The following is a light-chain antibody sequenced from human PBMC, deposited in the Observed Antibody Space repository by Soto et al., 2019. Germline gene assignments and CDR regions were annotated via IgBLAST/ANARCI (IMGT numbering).Light chain of an antibody. V-gene: IGKV1-39*01. Sequence: DIQMTQSPTSLSASVGDRVTITCRASQSISSYLNWYQQKPGKAPKLLMYAASSLQSGVPSRFSGSGSGTDFTLTISSLQPEEFATYYCQKSYSTPITFGHGTRLEI. J-gene: IGKJ5*01. CDR3: QKSYSTPIT. CDR2: AAS. CDR1: QSISSY.